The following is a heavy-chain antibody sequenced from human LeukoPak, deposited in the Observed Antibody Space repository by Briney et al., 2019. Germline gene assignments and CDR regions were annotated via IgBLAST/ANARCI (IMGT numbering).Heavy chain of an antibody. D-gene: IGHD1/OR15-1a*01. CDR1: GFTFSGYW. J-gene: IGHJ5*02. Sequence: GGSLRLSCAASGFTFSGYWMHWARQSPGKGLVWVSCINGDGSDTRYADSVKGRFTISRDNAKNTLYLQMNSLRFEDTAVYYCARDPRNKGFDPWGQGTLVTVSS. CDR3: ARDPRNKGFDP. CDR2: INGDGSDT. V-gene: IGHV3-74*01.